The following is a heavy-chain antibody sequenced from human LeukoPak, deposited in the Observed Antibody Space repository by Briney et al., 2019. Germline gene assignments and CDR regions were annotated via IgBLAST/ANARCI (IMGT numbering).Heavy chain of an antibody. D-gene: IGHD3-10*01. V-gene: IGHV1-69*05. CDR1: GYTFTGYY. J-gene: IGHJ4*02. Sequence: SVKVSCKASGYTFTGYYMHWVRQAPGQGLEWMGRIIPIFGTANYAQKFQGRVTITTDESTSTAYMELSSLRSEDTAVYYCARYYYGSGSSPWYWGQGTLVTVSS. CDR3: ARYYYGSGSSPWY. CDR2: IIPIFGTA.